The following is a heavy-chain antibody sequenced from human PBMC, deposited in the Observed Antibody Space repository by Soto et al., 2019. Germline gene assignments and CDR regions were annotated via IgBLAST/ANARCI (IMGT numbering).Heavy chain of an antibody. J-gene: IGHJ6*02. CDR2: MNPNSGNT. Sequence: GASVKVSCKASGYTFTSYDINWVRQATGQGLEWMGWMNPNSGNTGYAQKFQGRVTMTRNTSISTAYMELSSLRSEDTAVYYCARTLGYCSSTSCYHYYYYGMDVWGQGTTVTVSS. CDR1: GYTFTSYD. CDR3: ARTLGYCSSTSCYHYYYYGMDV. D-gene: IGHD2-2*01. V-gene: IGHV1-8*01.